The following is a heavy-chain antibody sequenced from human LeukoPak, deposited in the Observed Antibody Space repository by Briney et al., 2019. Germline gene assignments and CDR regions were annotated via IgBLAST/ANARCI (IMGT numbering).Heavy chain of an antibody. CDR3: AKTGARHSSSSNFDY. CDR1: GFTFSSYA. CDR2: ISGSGGST. Sequence: GGSLRLSCAASGFTFSSYAMSWVRQAPGKGLEWVSAISGSGGSTYYADSVKGRFTISRDNSKNTLYLQMNSLRAEDTAVYYCAKTGARHSSSSNFDYWGQGTLVTVSS. D-gene: IGHD6-6*01. J-gene: IGHJ4*02. V-gene: IGHV3-23*01.